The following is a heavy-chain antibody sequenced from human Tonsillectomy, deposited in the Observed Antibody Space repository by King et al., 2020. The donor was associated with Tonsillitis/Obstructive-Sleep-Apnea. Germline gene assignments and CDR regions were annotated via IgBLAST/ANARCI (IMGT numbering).Heavy chain of an antibody. J-gene: IGHJ4*02. D-gene: IGHD2-2*01. CDR2: IKSKTDGGTT. CDR3: TTNGQYCSSTSCYHFDY. Sequence: VQLVESGGGLVKPGGSLRLFCAASGFTFSNAWMNWVRQAPGKGLEWVGRIKSKTDGGTTDYAAPVKGRFTISRDDSKNTLYLQMNSLKTEDTAVYYCTTNGQYCSSTSCYHFDYWGQGTLVTVSS. V-gene: IGHV3-15*07. CDR1: GFTFSNAW.